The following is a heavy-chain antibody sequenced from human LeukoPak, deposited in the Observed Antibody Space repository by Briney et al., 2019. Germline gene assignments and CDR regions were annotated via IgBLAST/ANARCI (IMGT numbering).Heavy chain of an antibody. CDR3: ARSRIAARHFDY. CDR1: GYTFTSYG. D-gene: IGHD6-6*01. Sequence: ASVKVSCKASGYTFTSYGISWVRQAPGQGLEWMGWISAYNGNTNYAQKLQGRVTMTTDTSTSTAYMELSRLRSDDTAVYYCARSRIAARHFDYWGQGTLVTVSS. V-gene: IGHV1-18*01. CDR2: ISAYNGNT. J-gene: IGHJ4*02.